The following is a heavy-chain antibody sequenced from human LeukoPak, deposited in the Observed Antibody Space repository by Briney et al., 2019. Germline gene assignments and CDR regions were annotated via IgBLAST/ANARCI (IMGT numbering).Heavy chain of an antibody. Sequence: SGGSLRLSCAASGFTFSSYAMSWVRQAPGKGLEWVSAISGSGGSTYYADSVKGRFTISRDNSKNTLYLQMNSLRAQDTAVYYCARDIQWLVTTTYFDYWGQGTLVTVSS. CDR2: ISGSGGST. CDR1: GFTFSSYA. D-gene: IGHD6-19*01. CDR3: ARDIQWLVTTTYFDY. V-gene: IGHV3-23*01. J-gene: IGHJ4*02.